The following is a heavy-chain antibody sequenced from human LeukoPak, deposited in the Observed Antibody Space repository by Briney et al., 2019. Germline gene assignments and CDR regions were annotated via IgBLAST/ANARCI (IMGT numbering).Heavy chain of an antibody. CDR3: ARGDDSSGYKTH. D-gene: IGHD3-22*01. Sequence: PSQTLSLTCTVSGGSISSGSYYWSWIRQPAGKGLEWIGRIYTGGSTNYNPFLKSRVTISVDTSKNQFSLKLSSVTAADTAVYYCARGDDSSGYKTHWGQGTLVTVSP. J-gene: IGHJ4*02. CDR1: GGSISSGSYY. CDR2: IYTGGST. V-gene: IGHV4-61*02.